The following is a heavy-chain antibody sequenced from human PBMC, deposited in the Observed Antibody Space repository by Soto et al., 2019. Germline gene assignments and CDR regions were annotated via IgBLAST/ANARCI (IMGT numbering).Heavy chain of an antibody. CDR1: GFTFSKAW. D-gene: IGHD3-16*01. CDR2: IKSQIDGGAT. Sequence: GGSLRLSCTASGFTFSKAWLNCVRQAPGEGLEWVGRIKSQIDGGATDYAQSVRGRFIISRDDSSSTLYLQMNSLRTEDTAVYYCTIAPWGSYVWGSYGCKYWAPGTLVT. V-gene: IGHV3-15*07. CDR3: TIAPWGSYVWGSYGCKY. J-gene: IGHJ4*02.